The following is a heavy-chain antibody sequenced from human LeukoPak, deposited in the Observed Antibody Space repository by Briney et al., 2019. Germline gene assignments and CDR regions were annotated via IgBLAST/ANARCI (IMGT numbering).Heavy chain of an antibody. CDR2: IYHSGST. J-gene: IGHJ4*02. V-gene: IGHV4-38-2*02. D-gene: IGHD5-12*01. CDR1: GYSISSGYY. Sequence: PSETLSLTCTVSGYSISSGYYWGWIRPPPGKGLEWIGSIYHSGSTYYNPSLKSRVTISVDTSKNQFSLKLSSVTAADTAVYYCARDGSPGFDSWGQGTLVTVSS. CDR3: ARDGSPGFDS.